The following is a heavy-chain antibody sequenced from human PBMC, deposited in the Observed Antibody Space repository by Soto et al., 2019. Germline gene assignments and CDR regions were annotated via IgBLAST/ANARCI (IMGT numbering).Heavy chain of an antibody. CDR1: GLPHSSFA. CDR2: IYGSGRGI. Sequence: GGSLRLSCTASGLPHSSFAMMWVRQAPGKGLECVSGIYGSGRGIEYADSVKGRFTITRDNSKNTVYLQMTDLRADDTAVYYCAKDAVYNDGLWLMDHWGQGTQVTVSS. CDR3: AKDAVYNDGLWLMDH. V-gene: IGHV3-23*05. D-gene: IGHD2-21*01. J-gene: IGHJ4*02.